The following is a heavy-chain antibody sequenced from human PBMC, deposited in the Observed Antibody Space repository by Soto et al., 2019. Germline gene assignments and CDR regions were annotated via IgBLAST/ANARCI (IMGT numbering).Heavy chain of an antibody. D-gene: IGHD2-15*01. CDR3: ARGHTVVVAATSLDYFDY. CDR2: MNPNSGNT. V-gene: IGHV1-8*01. CDR1: GYTFTSYD. Sequence: ASVKVSCKASGYTFTSYDINWVRQATGQGLEWMGWMNPNSGNTGYAQKFQGRVTMTRNTSISTAYIELSSLRSEDTAVYYCARGHTVVVAATSLDYFDYWGQGTLVTVSS. J-gene: IGHJ4*02.